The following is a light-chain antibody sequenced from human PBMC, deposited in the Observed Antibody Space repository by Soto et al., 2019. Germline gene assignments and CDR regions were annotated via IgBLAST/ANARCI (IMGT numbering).Light chain of an antibody. Sequence: DIQMTQSPSSVSASVGDRVTITCRASPGIGSWLGWYQQKPAKAPKLLIYAAASLQSGVPSRFSATFSGTEFTLTISSLQPEDLATYFCQQANSFPLTFGPGTKVDLK. CDR3: QQANSFPLT. CDR1: PGIGSW. V-gene: IGKV1-12*01. CDR2: AAA. J-gene: IGKJ3*01.